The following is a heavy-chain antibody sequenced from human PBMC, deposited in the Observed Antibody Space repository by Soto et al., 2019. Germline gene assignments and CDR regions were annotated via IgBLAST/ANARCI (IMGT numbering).Heavy chain of an antibody. CDR2: INHSGST. J-gene: IGHJ6*02. Sequence: PSETLSLTCAVYGGSFSGYYWSCIRQPPGKGLEWIGEINHSGSTNYNPSLKSRVTISVDTSKNQFSLKLSSVTAADTAVYYCARGPYSSGWYLGGADYYYGMDVWGQGTTVTVSS. CDR1: GGSFSGYY. V-gene: IGHV4-34*01. CDR3: ARGPYSSGWYLGGADYYYGMDV. D-gene: IGHD6-13*01.